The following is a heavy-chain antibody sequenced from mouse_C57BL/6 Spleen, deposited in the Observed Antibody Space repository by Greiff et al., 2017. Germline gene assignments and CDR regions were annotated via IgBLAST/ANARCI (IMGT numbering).Heavy chain of an antibody. CDR3: ARGDYYGSSYGFAY. CDR2: IYPGDGDT. Sequence: QVQLKESGPELVKPGASVKISCKASGYAFSSSWMNWVKQRPGKGLEWIGRIYPGDGDTNYNGKFKGKATLTAAKSSSTAYMQLSSLTSEDSAVYFCARGDYYGSSYGFAYWGQGTLVTVSA. CDR1: GYAFSSSW. J-gene: IGHJ3*01. V-gene: IGHV1-82*01. D-gene: IGHD1-1*01.